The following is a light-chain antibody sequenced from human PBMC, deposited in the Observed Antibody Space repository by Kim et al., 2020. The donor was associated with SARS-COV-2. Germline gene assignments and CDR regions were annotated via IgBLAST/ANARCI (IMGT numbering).Light chain of an antibody. V-gene: IGKV3-20*01. CDR3: QQYCSSPLT. J-gene: IGKJ4*01. CDR1: QSVSSSY. CDR2: GAS. Sequence: SPGERATLSCRASQSVSSSYLAWYQQKPGQAPRLLIYGASSRATGIPDRFSGSGSGTDFTLTINRLEPEDFAVYYCQQYCSSPLTFGGGTKVEIK.